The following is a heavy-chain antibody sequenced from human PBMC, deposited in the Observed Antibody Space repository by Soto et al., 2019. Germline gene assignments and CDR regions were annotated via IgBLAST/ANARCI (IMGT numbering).Heavy chain of an antibody. Sequence: GGSLRLSCAASGFTFSDYYMSWIRQAPGKGLEWVSYISSSGSTIYYADSVKGRFTISRDNAKNSLYLQMNSLRAEDTAVYYCARDRDSGYDSVKDYWGQGTLVTVSS. J-gene: IGHJ4*02. CDR1: GFTFSDYY. CDR2: ISSSGSTI. D-gene: IGHD5-12*01. CDR3: ARDRDSGYDSVKDY. V-gene: IGHV3-11*01.